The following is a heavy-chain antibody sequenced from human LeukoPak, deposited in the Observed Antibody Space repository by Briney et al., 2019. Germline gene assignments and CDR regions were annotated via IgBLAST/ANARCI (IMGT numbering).Heavy chain of an antibody. V-gene: IGHV1-18*01. CDR2: ISAYNGNT. CDR3: ARVKSSSSPMDV. D-gene: IGHD6-6*01. CDR1: GYTFTSYD. Sequence: ASVKVSCKASGYTFTSYDINWVRQATGQGLEWMGWISAYNGNTNYAQKLQGRVTMTTDTSTSTAYMELRSLRSDDTAVYYCARVKSSSSPMDVWGKGTTVTVSS. J-gene: IGHJ6*03.